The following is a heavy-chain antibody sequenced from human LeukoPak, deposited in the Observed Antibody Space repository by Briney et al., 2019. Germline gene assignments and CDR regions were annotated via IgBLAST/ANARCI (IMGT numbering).Heavy chain of an antibody. D-gene: IGHD6-13*01. V-gene: IGHV1-18*01. CDR1: GYTFTRYG. Sequence: GASEKVSCKASGYTFTRYGITWLRQAPGRGLEWLGWISAYYGNTNYAQKLQGRVTMTTDTSTSTAYMELRSLRSDDTGVYYCARDSQLVRFDYYYCGMDVWGQGTTVTVSS. CDR2: ISAYYGNT. J-gene: IGHJ6*02. CDR3: ARDSQLVRFDYYYCGMDV.